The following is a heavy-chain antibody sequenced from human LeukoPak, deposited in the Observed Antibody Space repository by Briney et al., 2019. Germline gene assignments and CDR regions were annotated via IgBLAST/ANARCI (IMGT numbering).Heavy chain of an antibody. CDR3: AKDLFVLLMIYAQDY. CDR2: ISGSGGST. Sequence: GGSLRLSCAASGFTFSSYAMSWVRQAPGKGLEWVSAISGSGGSTYYADSVKGRFTISRDNSKNTLYLQMDSLRVDDTAVYYCAKDLFVLLMIYAQDYWGQGTLVTVSS. J-gene: IGHJ4*02. D-gene: IGHD2-8*01. CDR1: GFTFSSYA. V-gene: IGHV3-23*01.